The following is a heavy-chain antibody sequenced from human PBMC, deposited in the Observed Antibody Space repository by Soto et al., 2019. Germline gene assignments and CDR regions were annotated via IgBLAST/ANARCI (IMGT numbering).Heavy chain of an antibody. D-gene: IGHD3-16*01. Sequence: QVQLVESGGGVVQPGRSLRLSCAASGFTLSNYAMNWVREAPGKGLEWVAVTWYDGSDYEGSDKNYADSVKGRFTISRDNSKNTLYLQMNILRAEDTAVYYCARAHNVWDYKYYKIDLWGKGTTVTVSS. CDR3: ARAHNVWDYKYYKIDL. J-gene: IGHJ6*03. CDR1: GFTLSNYA. CDR2: TWYDGSDYEGSDK. V-gene: IGHV3-33*01.